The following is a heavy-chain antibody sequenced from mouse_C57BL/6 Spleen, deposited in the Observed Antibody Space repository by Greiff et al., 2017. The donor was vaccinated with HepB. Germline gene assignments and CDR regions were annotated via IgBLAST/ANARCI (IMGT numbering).Heavy chain of an antibody. CDR1: GYAFSSSW. CDR2: IYPGDGDT. J-gene: IGHJ1*03. V-gene: IGHV1-82*01. D-gene: IGHD1-1*01. Sequence: QVQLQQSGPELVKPGASVKISCKASGYAFSSSWMNWVKQRPGKGLEWIGRIYPGDGDTNYNGKFKGKATLTADKSSSTAYMQLSSLTSEDSAVYFCARFPYYYGNSYDLYFDVWGTGTTVTVSS. CDR3: ARFPYYYGNSYDLYFDV.